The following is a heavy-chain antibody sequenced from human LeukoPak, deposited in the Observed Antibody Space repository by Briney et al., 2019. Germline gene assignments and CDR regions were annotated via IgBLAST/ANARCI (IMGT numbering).Heavy chain of an antibody. CDR1: DGSISSGGYS. CDR3: ARGYDAFDI. V-gene: IGHV4-30-2*01. J-gene: IGHJ3*02. CDR2: IYHSGST. Sequence: SLTLSLTCAVSDGSISSGGYSWSWIRQPPGKGLEWIGYIYHSGSTYYNPSLKSRVTIPVDRSKNQFSLKLSSVTAADTAVYYCARGYDAFDIWGQGTMVTVSS.